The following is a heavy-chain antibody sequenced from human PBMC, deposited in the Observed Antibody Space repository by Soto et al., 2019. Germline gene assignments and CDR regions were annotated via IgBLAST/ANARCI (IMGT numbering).Heavy chain of an antibody. Sequence: PGGSLRLSCAASGFTFSSYGMHWVRQAPGKGLEWVAVIWYDGSNKYYADSVKGRFTISRDNSKNTLYLQMNSLRAEDTAVYYCAKVGSGYDILTGYYFYYYYYGMDVWGQGTTVTVSS. D-gene: IGHD3-9*01. CDR3: AKVGSGYDILTGYYFYYYYYGMDV. V-gene: IGHV3-30*02. CDR2: IWYDGSNK. CDR1: GFTFSSYG. J-gene: IGHJ6*02.